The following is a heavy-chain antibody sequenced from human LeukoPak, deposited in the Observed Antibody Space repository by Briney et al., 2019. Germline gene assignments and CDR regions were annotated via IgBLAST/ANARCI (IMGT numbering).Heavy chain of an antibody. J-gene: IGHJ6*02. D-gene: IGHD1-26*01. CDR2: IGTAGDT. Sequence: PGGSLRLSCAASGFTLSSYDMHWVRQATGKGLEWVSVIGTAGDTYYPGSVKGRFTISRENAKNSLYLQMNSLRAEDTAVYYCARSGSYYFDYYYYYGMDVWGQGTTVTVSS. CDR1: GFTLSSYD. CDR3: ARSGSYYFDYYYYYGMDV. V-gene: IGHV3-13*04.